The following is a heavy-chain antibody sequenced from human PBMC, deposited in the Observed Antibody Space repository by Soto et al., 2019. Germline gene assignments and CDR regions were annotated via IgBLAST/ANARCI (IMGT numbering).Heavy chain of an antibody. Sequence: EVQLVESGGGLVKPGGSLRLSCAASGFTFSSYSMNWVRQAPGKGLEWVSSISSSSSYIYYADSVKGRFTISRDNAKYSLYLQMNSLRAEDKAVYYCARDQVAGTRYFDPWGRGTLVTVSS. CDR3: ARDQVAGTRYFDP. J-gene: IGHJ2*01. CDR2: ISSSSSYI. V-gene: IGHV3-21*01. CDR1: GFTFSSYS. D-gene: IGHD6-19*01.